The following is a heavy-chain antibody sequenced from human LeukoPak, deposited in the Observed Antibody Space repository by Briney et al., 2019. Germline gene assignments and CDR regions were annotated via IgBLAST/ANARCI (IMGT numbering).Heavy chain of an antibody. D-gene: IGHD6-13*01. CDR2: IYTSGST. J-gene: IGHJ5*02. Sequence: SETLSLTCTVSGGSISSYYWSWIRQPAGKGLEWIGRIYTSGSTNYNPSLKSRVTMSVDTSKNQFSLKLNSVTPEDTAVYYCARGGGGSSWDNWFDPWGQGTLVTVSS. V-gene: IGHV4-4*07. CDR3: ARGGGGSSWDNWFDP. CDR1: GGSISSYY.